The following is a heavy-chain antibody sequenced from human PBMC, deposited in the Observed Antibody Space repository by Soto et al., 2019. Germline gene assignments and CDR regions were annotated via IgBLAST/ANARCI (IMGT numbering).Heavy chain of an antibody. J-gene: IGHJ4*02. D-gene: IGHD6-19*01. CDR1: GYTFTSYD. CDR2: MNPNSVNT. CDR3: AGERAVVGFDC. V-gene: IGHV1-8*01. Sequence: QVQLVQSGAEVKKPGASVKVSCKASGYTFTSYDINWVRQATGQGLEWMGWMNPNSVNTGYAQKFQGRVTMTRNTSISTAYMELSSLSSEATAVYYCAGERAVVGFDCCGEGTLVTVSS.